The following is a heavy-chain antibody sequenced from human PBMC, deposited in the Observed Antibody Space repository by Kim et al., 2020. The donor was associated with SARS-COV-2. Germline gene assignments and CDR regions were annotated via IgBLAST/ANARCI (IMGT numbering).Heavy chain of an antibody. Sequence: GGSLRLSCAASGFTFSSYSMNWVRQAPGKGLEWVSYISSSSSTIYYADSVKGRFTISRDNAKNSLYLQMNSLRDEDTAVYYCARVIRGYYDSSGYRPYYFDYWGQGTLVTVSS. CDR1: GFTFSSYS. CDR2: ISSSSSTI. D-gene: IGHD3-22*01. J-gene: IGHJ4*02. V-gene: IGHV3-48*02. CDR3: ARVIRGYYDSSGYRPYYFDY.